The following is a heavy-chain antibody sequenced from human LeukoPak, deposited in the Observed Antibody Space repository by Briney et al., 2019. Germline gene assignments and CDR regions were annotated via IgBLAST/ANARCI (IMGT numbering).Heavy chain of an antibody. J-gene: IGHJ6*02. V-gene: IGHV3-30-3*01. CDR3: AKESKSNYYQYYGMDV. CDR2: ISYDGSNK. CDR1: GFTFSSYA. Sequence: GGSLRLSCAASGFTFSSYAMHWVRQAPGKGLEWVAVISYDGSNKYYADSVKGRFTISRDNSKNTLYLQMNSLRAEDTAVYYCAKESKSNYYQYYGMDVWGQGTTVTVSS.